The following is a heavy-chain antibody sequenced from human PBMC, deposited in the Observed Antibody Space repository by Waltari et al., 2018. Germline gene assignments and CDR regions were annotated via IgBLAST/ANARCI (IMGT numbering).Heavy chain of an antibody. D-gene: IGHD3-10*01. CDR3: ARDRRVLLWFGELLPSPFWDYYGMDV. CDR2: IYYSGST. V-gene: IGHV4-59*01. CDR1: GGSISSYY. J-gene: IGHJ6*02. Sequence: QVQLQESGPGLVKPSETLSLTCTVSGGSISSYYWSWLRQPPGTGPAWLGYIYYSGSTNYNPSLKSRVTISVDTSKNQFSLKLSSVTAADTAVYYCARDRRVLLWFGELLPSPFWDYYGMDVWGQGTTVTVSS.